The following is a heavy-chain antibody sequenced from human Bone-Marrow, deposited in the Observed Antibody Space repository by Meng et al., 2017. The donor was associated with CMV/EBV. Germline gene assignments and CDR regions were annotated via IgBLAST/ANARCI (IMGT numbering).Heavy chain of an antibody. CDR3: ALTSSVDTDFDY. CDR2: IRYDGSNK. V-gene: IGHV3-30*02. CDR1: GFTFSSYG. Sequence: GGSLRLSCAASGFTFSSYGMHWVRQAPGKGLEWVAFIRYDGSNKYYADSVKGRFTISRDNSKNTLYLQMNSLRAEDTAVYYCALTSSVDTDFDYWGQGTLVTGSS. J-gene: IGHJ4*02. D-gene: IGHD5-18*01.